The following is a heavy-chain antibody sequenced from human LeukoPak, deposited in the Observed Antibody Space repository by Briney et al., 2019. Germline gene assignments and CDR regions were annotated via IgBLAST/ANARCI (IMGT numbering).Heavy chain of an antibody. J-gene: IGHJ4*02. V-gene: IGHV4-38-2*01. CDR1: GFTFSSYA. D-gene: IGHD6-13*01. CDR3: ARTGYSSSYYKFRFDY. Sequence: PGGSLRLSCAASGFTFSSYAMSWVRQPPGKGLEWIGNIYYSGSTYYNPSLKSRVIISVDTSKNQFSLKMSSVTAADTAVYYCARTGYSSSYYKFRFDYWGQGTLVTVSS. CDR2: IYYSGST.